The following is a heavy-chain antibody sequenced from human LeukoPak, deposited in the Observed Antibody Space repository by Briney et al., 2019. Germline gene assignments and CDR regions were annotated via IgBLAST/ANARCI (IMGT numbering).Heavy chain of an antibody. V-gene: IGHV3-30-3*01. CDR1: GFTFRSYA. D-gene: IGHD3-3*01. CDR2: ISEDGSGK. J-gene: IGHJ4*02. Sequence: GGSLRLSCAASGFTFRSYAMHWVRQAPGKGLEWVAVISEDGSGKHYADSVKGRFTISRDNSKNTLYLQVDTLRGDDTAFYYCARDHGITIFGVVPDYWGQGTLVTVSS. CDR3: ARDHGITIFGVVPDY.